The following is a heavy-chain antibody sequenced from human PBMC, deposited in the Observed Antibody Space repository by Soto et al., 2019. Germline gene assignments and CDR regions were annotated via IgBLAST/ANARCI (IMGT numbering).Heavy chain of an antibody. CDR2: IYYSGTT. J-gene: IGHJ5*02. CDR3: ARERPDGARLDP. D-gene: IGHD6-6*01. V-gene: IGHV4-28*03. Sequence: SDTLSLTCAVSGYSISSSNWWGWIRQPPGKGLEWIGYIYYSGTTYYNPSLKSRVTMSVDTSKNQFSLKLSSVTAADTAVYYCARERPDGARLDPWGQGTLVTVSS. CDR1: GYSISSSNW.